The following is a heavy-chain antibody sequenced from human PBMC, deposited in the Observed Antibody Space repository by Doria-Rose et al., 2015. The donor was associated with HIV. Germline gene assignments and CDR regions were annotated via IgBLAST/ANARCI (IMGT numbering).Heavy chain of an antibody. CDR3: ARVPDNYITSPFDY. V-gene: IGHV4-34*01. Sequence: QVQLQESGAGLLKPSETPSLTCAVYGGSFSDHYWSWIRQPPGEGLEWIGEINDTGSANYNPSLKSRVTKSVDTSKNQFSLKVSSVTAADTAVYYCARVPDNYITSPFDYWGQGKLVTVSS. CDR1: GGSFSDHY. CDR2: INDTGSA. J-gene: IGHJ4*02. D-gene: IGHD3-10*01.